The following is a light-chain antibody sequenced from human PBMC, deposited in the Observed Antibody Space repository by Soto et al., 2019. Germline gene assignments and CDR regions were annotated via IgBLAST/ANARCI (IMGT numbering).Light chain of an antibody. CDR1: QTVSRY. CDR3: QQTYSNLWT. V-gene: IGKV1-39*01. J-gene: IGKJ1*01. CDR2: AAS. Sequence: DIQLTQSPSSLSSAVGDTVTITCLASQTVSRYLNWYQQKSGTAPKLLIYAASTLHTGVPSRFSGRGSGTDFTLTINNLQREDFADYFCQQTYSNLWTFGQGTKVDIK.